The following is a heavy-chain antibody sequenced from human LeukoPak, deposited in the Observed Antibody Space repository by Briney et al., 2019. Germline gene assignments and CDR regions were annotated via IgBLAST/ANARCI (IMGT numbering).Heavy chain of an antibody. CDR2: ISYDGSNK. CDR3: AREFEMLRYMDV. J-gene: IGHJ6*03. D-gene: IGHD5-24*01. Sequence: GGSLRLSCAASGFTFSSYAMHWVRQAPGKGLEWVAVISYDGSNKYYADSVKGRFTISRDNSKNTLYLQMNSLRAEDTAVYYCAREFEMLRYMDVWGKGTTVTVSS. CDR1: GFTFSSYA. V-gene: IGHV3-30*04.